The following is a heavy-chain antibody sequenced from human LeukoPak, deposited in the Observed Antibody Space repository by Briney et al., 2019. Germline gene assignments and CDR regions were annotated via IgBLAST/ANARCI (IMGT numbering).Heavy chain of an antibody. V-gene: IGHV4-34*01. D-gene: IGHD2-2*01. Sequence: NPSGTLSPTRAVHGGAFSGYYWGWIPQPPGKGLGWVGEINHSRSTNYNPSLKSRVTISVDTSKNQFSLKLSSVTAADTAVYYCARLTVGYCSSTSCPAFDYWGQGTLVTVSS. CDR2: INHSRST. CDR3: ARLTVGYCSSTSCPAFDY. J-gene: IGHJ4*02. CDR1: GGAFSGYY.